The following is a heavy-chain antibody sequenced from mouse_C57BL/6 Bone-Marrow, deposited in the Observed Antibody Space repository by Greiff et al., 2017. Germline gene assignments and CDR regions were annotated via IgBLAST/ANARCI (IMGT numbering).Heavy chain of an antibody. D-gene: IGHD2-5*01. V-gene: IGHV5-6*01. CDR2: ISSGGSYT. CDR3: ARQSGSYYSNYFDV. Sequence: EVMLVESGGDLVKPGGSLKLSCEASGFTFSNYCMSWVRQTPDKRLEWVGTISSGGSYTNYPDSLKGRFTISRDNARSTRYLQMSSLKSEDTSMYYCARQSGSYYSNYFDVWDRGTTVTVSS. J-gene: IGHJ1*03. CDR1: GFTFSNYC.